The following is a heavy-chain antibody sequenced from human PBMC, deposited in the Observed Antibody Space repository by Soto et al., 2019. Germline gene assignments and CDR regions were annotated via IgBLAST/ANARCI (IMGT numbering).Heavy chain of an antibody. CDR1: GFMFGSAW. Sequence: EVQVVESGGDLVEPGGSLRLSCETSGFMFGSAWMSWVRQAPGKGLEWVARIKSKKDGGARDYAAPVNGRFSISRDDSKSTVYLQMNSLRAEDTALYYCVEGWNDFWGQGTLVTVSS. CDR3: VEGWNDF. D-gene: IGHD1-1*01. CDR2: IKSKKDGGAR. J-gene: IGHJ4*02. V-gene: IGHV3-15*01.